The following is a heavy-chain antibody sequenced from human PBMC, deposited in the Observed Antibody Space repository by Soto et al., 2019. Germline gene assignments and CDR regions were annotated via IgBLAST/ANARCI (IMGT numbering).Heavy chain of an antibody. Sequence: PGRSLRLSCAASGFTFSSYGMHWVRQAPGKGLEWVAVISYDGSNKYYADSVKGRFTISRDNSKNTLYLQMNSLRAEDTAVYYCAKDLYGGNSGAFDIWGQGTMVTVSS. CDR2: ISYDGSNK. CDR3: AKDLYGGNSGAFDI. J-gene: IGHJ3*02. V-gene: IGHV3-30*18. CDR1: GFTFSSYG. D-gene: IGHD4-17*01.